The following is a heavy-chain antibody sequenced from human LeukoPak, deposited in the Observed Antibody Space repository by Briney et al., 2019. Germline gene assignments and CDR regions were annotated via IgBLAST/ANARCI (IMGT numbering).Heavy chain of an antibody. D-gene: IGHD6-19*01. J-gene: IGHJ4*02. V-gene: IGHV4-38-2*02. CDR1: GYSISSGYY. Sequence: SETLSLTCTVSGYSISSGYYWGWIRQPPGKGLEWIGSIYHSGSTFYNPSLMSRVTISVDTSKNQFSLKLSSVTAADTAVYYCARGSMWQWLAPTLGSFSSYFDYWGQGTLVTVSS. CDR2: IYHSGST. CDR3: ARGSMWQWLAPTLGSFSSYFDY.